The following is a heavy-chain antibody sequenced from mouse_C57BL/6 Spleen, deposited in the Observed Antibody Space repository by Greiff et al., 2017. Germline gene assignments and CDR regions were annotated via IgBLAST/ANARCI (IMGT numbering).Heavy chain of an antibody. V-gene: IGHV1-15*01. CDR2: IDPETGGT. Sequence: VQLQQSGAELVRPGASVTLSCKASGYTFTDYEMHWVKQTPVHGLEWIGAIDPETGGTAYNQKFKGKAILTADKSSSTAYMELRSLTSEDSAVYYCTRPYYYGSSFRNWGQGTLVTVSA. CDR3: TRPYYYGSSFRN. J-gene: IGHJ3*01. D-gene: IGHD1-1*01. CDR1: GYTFTDYE.